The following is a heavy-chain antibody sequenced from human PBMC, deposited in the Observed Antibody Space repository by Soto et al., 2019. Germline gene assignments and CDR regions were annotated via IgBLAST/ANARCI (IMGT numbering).Heavy chain of an antibody. J-gene: IGHJ6*02. D-gene: IGHD3-10*01. CDR1: GGSFSGYY. CDR2: INHSGST. Sequence: SETLSLTCAVYGGSFSGYYWSWIRQPPGKGLEWIGEINHSGSTNYNPCLKSRVTISVDTSKNQFSLKLSSVTAADTAVYYCARGRSWASGSVYYYYYYGMDVWGQGTTVTV. CDR3: ARGRSWASGSVYYYYYYGMDV. V-gene: IGHV4-34*01.